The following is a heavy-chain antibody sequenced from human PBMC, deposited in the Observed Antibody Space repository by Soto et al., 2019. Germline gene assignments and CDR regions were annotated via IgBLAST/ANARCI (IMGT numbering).Heavy chain of an antibody. Sequence: EVQLLESGGGLVQPGGSLRLSCGASGFTFSVYAMTWVRQAPGKGLEWVSAISGNGGSTYYADSVKGRFTISRDNSKSTLHLQMDSRRVEDTAGYYCAKDRTMGPPIVRFDSWGQGTLVTVSS. CDR2: ISGNGGST. CDR1: GFTFSVYA. CDR3: AKDRTMGPPIVRFDS. J-gene: IGHJ4*02. D-gene: IGHD6-6*01. V-gene: IGHV3-23*01.